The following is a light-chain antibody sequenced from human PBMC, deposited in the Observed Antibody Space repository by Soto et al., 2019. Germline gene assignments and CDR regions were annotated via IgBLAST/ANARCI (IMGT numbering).Light chain of an antibody. Sequence: QSALTQPASVSGSPGQSITISCTGTSSDVGGYNYVSWYQQHPGKAPKFMIYDVSNRPSGVSNRFSGSKSGHTASLTISGLQAEDEADYYCSSYTTSNTRQIVFGTGTKVTVL. V-gene: IGLV2-14*01. CDR1: SSDVGGYNY. CDR3: SSYTTSNTRQIV. J-gene: IGLJ1*01. CDR2: DVS.